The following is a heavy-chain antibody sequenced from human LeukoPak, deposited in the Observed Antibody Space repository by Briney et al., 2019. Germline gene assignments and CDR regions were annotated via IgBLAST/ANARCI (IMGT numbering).Heavy chain of an antibody. CDR3: TRLRNYGYDF. CDR2: IRNGANRYTT. J-gene: IGHJ4*02. D-gene: IGHD5-18*01. CDR1: GLTLGGYY. Sequence: GGSLRLSCAASGLTLGGYYMDWVRQAPGKGLEWVGRIRNGANRYTTEYAASVKGRFTISSDDSKNSLYLQMNSLKTEDTAVYYCTRLRNYGYDFWGQGTLVTVSS. V-gene: IGHV3-72*01.